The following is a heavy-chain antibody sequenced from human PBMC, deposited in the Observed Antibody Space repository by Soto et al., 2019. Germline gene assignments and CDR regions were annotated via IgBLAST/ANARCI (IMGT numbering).Heavy chain of an antibody. CDR2: IKQDGSEK. CDR1: GFTFSSYW. Sequence: GGSLRLSCAASGFTFSSYWMSWVRQAPGKGLEWVANIKQDGSEKYYVDSVKGRFTISRDNAKNSLYLQMNSLRAEDTAVYYCARGQSYYYDSGSYYIGGYYFDYWGQGTLVTVSS. J-gene: IGHJ4*02. D-gene: IGHD3-10*01. CDR3: ARGQSYYYDSGSYYIGGYYFDY. V-gene: IGHV3-7*01.